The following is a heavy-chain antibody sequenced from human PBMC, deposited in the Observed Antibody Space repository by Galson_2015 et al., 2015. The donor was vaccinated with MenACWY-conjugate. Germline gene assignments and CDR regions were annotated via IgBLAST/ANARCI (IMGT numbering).Heavy chain of an antibody. CDR2: INNDGSGT. CDR1: GFTFSNDW. Sequence: SLRLSCAVSGFTFSNDWMHWVRQAPGKGLVWVSRINNDGSGTYYADSVKGRFTISRDNAKNTLYLEMNSLRSEDTAVYYCAKGGTGYGNFEHWVQGTLVTVSS. J-gene: IGHJ4*02. CDR3: AKGGTGYGNFEH. D-gene: IGHD5-12*01. V-gene: IGHV3-74*01.